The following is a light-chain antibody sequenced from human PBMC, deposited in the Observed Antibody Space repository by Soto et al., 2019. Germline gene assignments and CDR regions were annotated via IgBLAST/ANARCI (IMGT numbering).Light chain of an antibody. CDR1: SGDVGGYNY. J-gene: IGLJ1*01. CDR3: NSYTSSTADV. Sequence: QSVLTQPASVSGSPGQSITISCTGTSGDVGGYNYVSWYQQHPGKAPKLMIYEVSNRPSGVSNRFSGSKSGNTASLTISGLRAEDEADYYCNSYTSSTADVFGTGTKVTVL. CDR2: EVS. V-gene: IGLV2-14*01.